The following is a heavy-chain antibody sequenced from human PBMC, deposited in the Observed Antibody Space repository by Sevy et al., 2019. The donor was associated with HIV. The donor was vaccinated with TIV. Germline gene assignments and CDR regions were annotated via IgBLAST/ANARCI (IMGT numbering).Heavy chain of an antibody. CDR2: VYYTGGT. Sequence: SETLSLTCTVSGGSINSDHWNWIRQPPGKGLEWIGYVYYTGGTNYNPSLKNRVTISVDRTKNQFSLKLTSVTAADTAGYYWAGRDYFDFWGQGTMVTVSS. J-gene: IGHJ3*01. CDR1: GGSINSDH. V-gene: IGHV4-59*08. D-gene: IGHD3-16*01. CDR3: AGRDYFDF.